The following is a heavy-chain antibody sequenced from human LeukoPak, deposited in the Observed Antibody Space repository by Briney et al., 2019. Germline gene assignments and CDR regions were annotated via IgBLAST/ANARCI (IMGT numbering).Heavy chain of an antibody. D-gene: IGHD3-9*01. J-gene: IGHJ4*02. CDR2: IYTSGST. CDR1: GGSISSYY. V-gene: IGHV4-4*07. CDR3: ARQTQSNFDWLHGYIYYSDY. Sequence: SETLSLTCTVSGGSISSYYWSWIRQPAGKGLEWIGRIYTSGSTNYNPSLKSRVTMSVDTSKNQFSLKLSSVTAADTAVYYCARQTQSNFDWLHGYIYYSDYWGQGTLVTVSS.